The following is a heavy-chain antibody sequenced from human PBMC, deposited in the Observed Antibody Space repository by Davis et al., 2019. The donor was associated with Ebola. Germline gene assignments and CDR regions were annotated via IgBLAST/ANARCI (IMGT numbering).Heavy chain of an antibody. J-gene: IGHJ4*02. CDR3: ARRGVRGVDY. D-gene: IGHD3-10*01. CDR1: GYSLNTYW. V-gene: IGHV5-51*01. CDR2: MYPRDSDI. Sequence: GESLKISCKISGYSLNTYWIGWVRQPPDKGLEWMGVMYPRDSDIRYSPSFKGQVTISADTSINTAYLQWSSLKASDTAMYYCARRGVRGVDYWGQGTLVTVSS.